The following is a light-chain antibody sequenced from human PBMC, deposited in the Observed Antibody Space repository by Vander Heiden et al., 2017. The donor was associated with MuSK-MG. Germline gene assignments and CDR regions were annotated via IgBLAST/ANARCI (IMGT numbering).Light chain of an antibody. CDR3: LLYYGGAQVPWV. J-gene: IGLJ3*02. CDR2: STS. Sequence: QTVVTQEPSLTVSPGGTVTLTCASTTGPVTSGYYPNWFQQKPGHAPRPLIYSTSNKHSWTPARFSGSLLGGKAALTLSGVQPEDEAEYYCLLYYGGAQVPWVFGGGTKLTVL. CDR1: TGPVTSGYY. V-gene: IGLV7-43*01.